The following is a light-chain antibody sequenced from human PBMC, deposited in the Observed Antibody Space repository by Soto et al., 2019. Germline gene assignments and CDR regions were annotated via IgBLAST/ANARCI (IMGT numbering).Light chain of an antibody. V-gene: IGKV3-15*01. Sequence: EIVMTQSPATLSVSPGESATLSCRASQSVSSKLAWFQQKPGQAPSLLIYGVSTRAIGVPVRFSGSGSGTEFTLTINSLQSEDFAVYYCQQYNNWPHTFGQGTKVDIK. CDR2: GVS. CDR3: QQYNNWPHT. J-gene: IGKJ2*01. CDR1: QSVSSK.